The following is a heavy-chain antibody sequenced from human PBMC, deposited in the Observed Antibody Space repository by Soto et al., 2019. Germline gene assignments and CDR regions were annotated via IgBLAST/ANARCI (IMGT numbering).Heavy chain of an antibody. Sequence: QVQLQESGPGLVKPSQTLSLTCTVSGGSISVGVYYWNWIRQLPGNGPEWIGYTYHTGSTYYNPSLESRVTISVDPSKNQFSLRLSSVTAADTAVYYCARIGNPDASLYFDYWGQGTLVTVSS. CDR1: GGSISVGVYY. CDR3: ARIGNPDASLYFDY. V-gene: IGHV4-31*03. J-gene: IGHJ4*02. CDR2: TYHTGST. D-gene: IGHD2-2*01.